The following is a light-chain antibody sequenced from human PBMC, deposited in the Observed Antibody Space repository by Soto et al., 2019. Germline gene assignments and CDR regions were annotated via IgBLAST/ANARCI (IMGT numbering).Light chain of an antibody. CDR2: NVN. V-gene: IGLV2-14*01. Sequence: QSALTQSASVSGSPGQSITISCTGTSSDVGNYNYVSWYQQHPGEVPKLIIFNVNNRPSGVSNRFSGSKSGNTASLTISGLHAEDEDDYYCSSFTSSTTYVFGTGTKPTAL. CDR3: SSFTSSTTYV. CDR1: SSDVGNYNY. J-gene: IGLJ1*01.